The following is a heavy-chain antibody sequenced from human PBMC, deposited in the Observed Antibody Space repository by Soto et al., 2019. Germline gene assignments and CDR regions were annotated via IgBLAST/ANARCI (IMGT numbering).Heavy chain of an antibody. CDR1: GYSFSFYW. V-gene: IGHV5-51*01. CDR2: MYPDDSDI. Sequence: PGEYLKISCKASGYSFSFYWIGWVRQMPGKGLEWMEIMYPDDSDIRYSPSFEAHVTISADKSTSTAFLQWSSLKASDTAMYYCATAYVYDFENSNYYRDAFDIWGKGTLVTVSS. D-gene: IGHD3-22*01. J-gene: IGHJ3*02. CDR3: ATAYVYDFENSNYYRDAFDI.